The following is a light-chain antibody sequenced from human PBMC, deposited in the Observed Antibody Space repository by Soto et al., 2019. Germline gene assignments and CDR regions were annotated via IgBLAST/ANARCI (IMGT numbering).Light chain of an antibody. Sequence: DIQMTQSPSSLSASVGDRVTITCRASQSTSNYLNWYQQKPGKAPKLLMYAASSLQSGVPSRFSGSGSGTDFTVTISSLQPEDFAIFYCQQSYSTPRTFGQGTKVEIK. J-gene: IGKJ1*01. CDR3: QQSYSTPRT. V-gene: IGKV1-39*01. CDR1: QSTSNY. CDR2: AAS.